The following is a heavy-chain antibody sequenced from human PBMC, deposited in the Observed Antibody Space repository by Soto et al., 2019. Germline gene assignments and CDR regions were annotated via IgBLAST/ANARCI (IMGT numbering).Heavy chain of an antibody. CDR3: VKLPGPYLVGTSMSFDY. Sequence: ASVKVSCKASGYTFTNYGISWVRQAPGQGLEWMGWISAYNGNTNYAQNLQGRVTMTTDTSTSTAYMELRSLRSDDTAVYYCVKLPGPYLVGTSMSFDYWGQGTLVTVSS. J-gene: IGHJ4*02. V-gene: IGHV1-18*04. CDR2: ISAYNGNT. D-gene: IGHD1-26*01. CDR1: GYTFTNYG.